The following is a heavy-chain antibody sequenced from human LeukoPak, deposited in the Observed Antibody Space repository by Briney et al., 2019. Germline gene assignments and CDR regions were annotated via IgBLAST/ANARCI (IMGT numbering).Heavy chain of an antibody. J-gene: IGHJ3*02. CDR1: GGSISDYY. D-gene: IGHD3/OR15-3a*01. Sequence: SETLSLTCTVSGGSISDYYRSWIRQPPGKGLEWIGYINYSGSAIYSSSLKSRVTISGDTSSNQFSLKLNSVTAADTAVYYCARLGPGDHAFDIWGQGTMVTVSS. CDR3: ARLGPGDHAFDI. V-gene: IGHV4-59*08. CDR2: INYSGSA.